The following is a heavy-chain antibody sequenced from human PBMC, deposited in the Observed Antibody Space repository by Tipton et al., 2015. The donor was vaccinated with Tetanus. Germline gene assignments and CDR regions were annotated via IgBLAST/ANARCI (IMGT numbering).Heavy chain of an antibody. J-gene: IGHJ6*02. V-gene: IGHV5-51*01. CDR2: VNPGDSDI. Sequence: QSGAEVKKPGESLKISCKGSGYGFTTYWIGWVRQMPGKGLEWMGIVNPGDSDIRYSPSFQGHVTISVDKSINAAYLQWSSLKASDTAMYYCARHRPGTPGDYFYAVDVWGQGTTVTVSS. CDR3: ARHRPGTPGDYFYAVDV. CDR1: GYGFTTYW. D-gene: IGHD3-10*01.